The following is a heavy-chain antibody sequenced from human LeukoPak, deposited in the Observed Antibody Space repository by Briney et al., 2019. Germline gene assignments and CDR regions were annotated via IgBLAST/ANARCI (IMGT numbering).Heavy chain of an antibody. CDR2: ISGDGGGT. D-gene: IGHD3-10*01. CDR3: AKDGDYYGSGIYFSDRLNRFDP. J-gene: IGHJ5*02. CDR1: GFTFYDYA. V-gene: IGHV3-43*02. Sequence: PGGSLRLSCAASGFTFYDYAMHWVGHVPGKGLEEVSLISGDGGGTYYSDSVMARFPISTDNSKTSLYLQMNSLRTDATALYYCAKDGDYYGSGIYFSDRLNRFDPWGQGTLVTVSS.